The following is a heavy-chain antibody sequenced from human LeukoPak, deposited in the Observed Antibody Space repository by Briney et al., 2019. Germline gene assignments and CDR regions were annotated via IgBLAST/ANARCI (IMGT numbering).Heavy chain of an antibody. V-gene: IGHV3-15*01. CDR3: SHYGSGSYATDY. J-gene: IGHJ4*02. Sequence: GGSLRLSCEASGFTFSDAWMSWVRQAPGKGLEWVGRIKSKSDGGTIDYAAPVKGRFTISRDDSKDTLYLQMNSLKTEDTAVYYCSHYGSGSYATDYWGQGTLATVSS. CDR2: IKSKSDGGTI. CDR1: GFTFSDAW. D-gene: IGHD3-10*01.